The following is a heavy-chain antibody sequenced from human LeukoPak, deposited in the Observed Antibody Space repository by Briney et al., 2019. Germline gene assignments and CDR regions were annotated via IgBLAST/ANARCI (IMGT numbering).Heavy chain of an antibody. Sequence: TGGALRLSCAASGFTFSSYNMNWVRQAPGKGLEWVSYIRSDNSTIYYADSVKGRFTISRDNAKNSLYLQMNSLRAEDTAVYYCAELGITMIGGVWGKGTTVTISS. J-gene: IGHJ6*04. V-gene: IGHV3-48*01. CDR2: IRSDNSTI. CDR1: GFTFSSYN. D-gene: IGHD3-10*02. CDR3: AELGITMIGGV.